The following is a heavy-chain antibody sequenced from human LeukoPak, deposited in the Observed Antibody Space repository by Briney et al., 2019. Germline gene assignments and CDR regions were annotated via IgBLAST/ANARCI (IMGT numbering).Heavy chain of an antibody. V-gene: IGHV3-33*01. CDR2: IRYDGSNK. D-gene: IGHD4-17*01. Sequence: GGSLRLSCEASGFTFSSYGMHWVRQAPDKGLEWVAVIRYDGSNKYYADSVRGRFTISRDNSKNTLYLQMNSLRAEDTAVYFCARDGFPGAVTQNGGWWFFDLWGRGTLVTVSS. CDR1: GFTFSSYG. CDR3: ARDGFPGAVTQNGGWWFFDL. J-gene: IGHJ2*01.